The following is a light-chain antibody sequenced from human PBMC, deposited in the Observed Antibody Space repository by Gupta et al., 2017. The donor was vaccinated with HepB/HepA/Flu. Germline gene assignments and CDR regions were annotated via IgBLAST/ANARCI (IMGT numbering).Light chain of an antibody. Sequence: VLTQSPATLSLSRGERATLSCRASQSVSNYLAWYQQKPGQAPRLLIYDASNRATDIPARCSGSGSATEFTLTISGLELEDVAVYYCQERRDWPRTFGQGTKLESK. J-gene: IGKJ2*01. CDR1: QSVSNY. CDR2: DAS. CDR3: QERRDWPRT. V-gene: IGKV3-11*01.